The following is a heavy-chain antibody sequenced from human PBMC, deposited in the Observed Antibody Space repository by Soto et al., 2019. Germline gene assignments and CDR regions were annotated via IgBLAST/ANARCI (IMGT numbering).Heavy chain of an antibody. V-gene: IGHV1-69*12. CDR3: ARDLSGYGHSHYFDY. CDR1: GGTFSSYA. CDR2: IIPIFGTA. Sequence: QVQLVQSGAEVKKPGSSVKVSCKASGGTFSSYAISWVRQAPGQGLEWMGGIIPIFGTANYAQKVQGRVTITADESTSTAYMELSSLRSEDTAVYYCARDLSGYGHSHYFDYWGQGTLVTVSS. J-gene: IGHJ4*02. D-gene: IGHD6-25*01.